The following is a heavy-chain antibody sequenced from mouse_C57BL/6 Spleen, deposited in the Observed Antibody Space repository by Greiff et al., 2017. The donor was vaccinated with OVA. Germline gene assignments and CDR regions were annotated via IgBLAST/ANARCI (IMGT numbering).Heavy chain of an antibody. J-gene: IGHJ4*01. CDR1: GYTFTSYW. CDR3: ARDYGSSYSYAMDY. D-gene: IGHD1-1*01. CDR2: IHPNSGST. Sequence: QVQLQQPGAELVKPGASVKLSCKASGYTFTSYWMHWVKQRPGQGLEWIGMIHPNSGSTNYNEKFKSKATLTVDKSSRTAYMQLSSLTSEDSAVYYCARDYGSSYSYAMDYWGQGTSVTVSS. V-gene: IGHV1-64*01.